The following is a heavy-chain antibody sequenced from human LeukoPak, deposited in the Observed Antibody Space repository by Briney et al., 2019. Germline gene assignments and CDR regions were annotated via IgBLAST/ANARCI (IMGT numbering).Heavy chain of an antibody. D-gene: IGHD2-2*01. CDR1: GGTFSSYA. Sequence: GASVKVSCKASGGTFSSYAISWVRQAPGQGLEWMGGIIPIFGTANYAQKFQGRVTITADESTSTAYMELSSLRSEDTAVYYCAGIGRYRLPYILDYWGQGTLVTVSS. J-gene: IGHJ4*02. V-gene: IGHV1-69*13. CDR2: IIPIFGTA. CDR3: AGIGRYRLPYILDY.